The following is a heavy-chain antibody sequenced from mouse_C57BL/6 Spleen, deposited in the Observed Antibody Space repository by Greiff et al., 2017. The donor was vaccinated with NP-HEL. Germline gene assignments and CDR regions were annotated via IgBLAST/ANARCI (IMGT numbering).Heavy chain of an antibody. CDR3: ESRYRYSAMDY. CDR1: GYTFTSYW. D-gene: IGHD1-3*01. J-gene: IGHJ4*01. CDR2: IDPSDSYT. V-gene: IGHV1-50*01. Sequence: QVQLQQSGAELVKPGASVKLSCKASGYTFTSYWMQWVNQRPGQGLEWIGEIDPSDSYTNYNQKFKGKATLTVDTSSSTAYMQLSSLTSEDSAVYYCESRYRYSAMDYWGQGTSVTVSS.